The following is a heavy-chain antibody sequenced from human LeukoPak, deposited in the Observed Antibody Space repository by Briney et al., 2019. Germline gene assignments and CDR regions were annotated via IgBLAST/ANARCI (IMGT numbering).Heavy chain of an antibody. J-gene: IGHJ5*02. V-gene: IGHV3-23*01. CDR2: ISGSGGST. Sequence: AGGSLRLSCAASGFTFSSYAMSWVRQAPGKGLEWVSAISGSGGSTYYADSVKGRFTISRDNAKNSLYLQMNSLRAEDTAVYYCARPQLYGDFDHWGQGTLVTVSS. CDR3: ARPQLYGDFDH. CDR1: GFTFSSYA. D-gene: IGHD4-17*01.